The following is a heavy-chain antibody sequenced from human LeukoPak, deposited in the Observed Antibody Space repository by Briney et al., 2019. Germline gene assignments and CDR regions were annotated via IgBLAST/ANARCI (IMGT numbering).Heavy chain of an antibody. CDR1: GGTFSSYA. Sequence: GASVKVSCKASGGTFSSYAISWVRQAPGQGLEWMGGIIPIFGTANYAQKFQGRVTITADKSTSTAYMELSSLRSEDTAVYYCARDRIVGATTGTGDAFDIWGQGTMVTVSS. CDR2: IIPIFGTA. CDR3: ARDRIVGATTGTGDAFDI. J-gene: IGHJ3*02. V-gene: IGHV1-69*06. D-gene: IGHD1-26*01.